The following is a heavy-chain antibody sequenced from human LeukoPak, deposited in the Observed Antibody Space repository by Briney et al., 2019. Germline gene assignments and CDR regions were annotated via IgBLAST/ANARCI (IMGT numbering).Heavy chain of an antibody. V-gene: IGHV3-23*01. J-gene: IGHJ4*02. D-gene: IGHD3-3*01. CDR3: AKDLRSGGRSRHFDY. CDR2: ISGSGGST. CDR1: GFTFSSYA. Sequence: PGGSLRLSCAASGFTFSSYAMSWVRQAPGKGLEWVSTISGSGGSTYYADSVKGRFTISRDNSKNTLYLQMNSLRAEDTAVYYCAKDLRSGGRSRHFDYWGQGTLVTVSS.